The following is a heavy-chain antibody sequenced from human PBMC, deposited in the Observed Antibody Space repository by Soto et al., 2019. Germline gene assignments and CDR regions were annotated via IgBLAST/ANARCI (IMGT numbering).Heavy chain of an antibody. CDR1: GFTFTNYG. Sequence: PGGALRLSCAASGFTFTNYGMHWVRQAPGKGLEWVAVIWYDGSNKYYADSVKGRFTISRDNSKNTLYLQMNSLRAEDTDVYYCARDLRYCISTSLPFPCPPYYYYGMDVWGQGTTVTVSS. CDR3: ARDLRYCISTSLPFPCPPYYYYGMDV. J-gene: IGHJ6*02. CDR2: IWYDGSNK. D-gene: IGHD2-2*01. V-gene: IGHV3-33*01.